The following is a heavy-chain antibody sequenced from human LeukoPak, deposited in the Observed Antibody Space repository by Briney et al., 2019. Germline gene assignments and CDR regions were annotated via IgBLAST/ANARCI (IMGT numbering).Heavy chain of an antibody. D-gene: IGHD6-6*01. CDR1: GGSISSGSYY. J-gene: IGHJ4*02. CDR3: ARSRRQLQFCYFDY. V-gene: IGHV4-61*02. CDR2: IYTSGST. Sequence: SQTLSLTCTVSGGSISSGSYYWSWIRQPAGKGLEWIGRIYTSGSTNYNPSLKSRVTISVDTSKNQFSLKLSSVTAADTAVYYCARSRRQLQFCYFDYWGQGTLVTVSS.